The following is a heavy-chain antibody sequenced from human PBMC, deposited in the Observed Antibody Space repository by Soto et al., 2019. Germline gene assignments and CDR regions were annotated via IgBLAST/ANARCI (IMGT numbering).Heavy chain of an antibody. CDR1: GFSLSTSGVG. CDR3: AHRLDPLITMVRGGEFDP. CDR2: IYWDDDK. D-gene: IGHD3-10*01. V-gene: IGHV2-5*02. Sequence: SGPTLVNPTQILTLTCTFSGFSLSTSGVGVGWIRQPPGKALEWLALIYWDDDKRYSPSLKSRLTITKDTSKNQVVLTMTNMDPVDTATYYCAHRLDPLITMVRGGEFDPWGQGTLVTVSS. J-gene: IGHJ5*02.